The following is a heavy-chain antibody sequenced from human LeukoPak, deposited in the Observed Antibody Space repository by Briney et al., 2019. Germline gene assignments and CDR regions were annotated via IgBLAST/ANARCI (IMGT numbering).Heavy chain of an antibody. CDR2: ISAYNGNT. CDR1: GYTFTSYG. Sequence: ASVKVSCKASGYTFTSYGISWVRQAPGQGLEWMGWISAYNGNTNYAQKFQGRVTITADKSTSTAYMELSSLRSEDTAVYYCARGLASLRIKAEKYYYDSSGEEHAFDIWGQGTMVTVSS. J-gene: IGHJ3*02. D-gene: IGHD3-22*01. CDR3: ARGLASLRIKAEKYYYDSSGEEHAFDI. V-gene: IGHV1-18*01.